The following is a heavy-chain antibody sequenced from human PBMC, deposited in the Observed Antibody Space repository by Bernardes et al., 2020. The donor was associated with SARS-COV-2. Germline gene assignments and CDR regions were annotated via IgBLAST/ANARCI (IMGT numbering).Heavy chain of an antibody. CDR1: GGSFSGYY. V-gene: IGHV4-34*01. Sequence: SEPLSLTCAVYGGSFSGYYWSWIRQPPGKGLEWIGEINHSGSTNYNPSLKSRVTISVDTSKNQFSLKLSSVTAADTAVYYCARFPYGSGSPDPGGFDYWGQGTLVTVSS. CDR3: ARFPYGSGSPDPGGFDY. CDR2: INHSGST. J-gene: IGHJ4*02. D-gene: IGHD3-10*01.